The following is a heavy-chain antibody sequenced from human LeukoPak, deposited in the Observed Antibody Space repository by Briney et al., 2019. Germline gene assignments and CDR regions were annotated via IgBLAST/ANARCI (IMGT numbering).Heavy chain of an antibody. J-gene: IGHJ4*02. D-gene: IGHD1-26*01. CDR3: AKDSALEGTCGYYFDY. CDR1: GFTSSSYG. V-gene: IGHV3-30*02. Sequence: PGGSLRLSCAASGFTSSSYGMHWVRQAPGKGLERVAFIRYDGSNKYYADSVKGRFTISRDNSKNTLYLQMNSLRAEDTAVYYCAKDSALEGTCGYYFDYWGQGTLVTVSS. CDR2: IRYDGSNK.